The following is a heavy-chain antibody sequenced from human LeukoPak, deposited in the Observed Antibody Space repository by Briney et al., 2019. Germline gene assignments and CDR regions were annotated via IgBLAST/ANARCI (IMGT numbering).Heavy chain of an antibody. J-gene: IGHJ4*02. V-gene: IGHV3-23*03. D-gene: IGHD3-16*01. CDR1: GFTFSTYA. CDR3: ARVGGDDYGDS. CDR2: IYSGGRT. Sequence: PGRSLRLSCAASGFTFSTYALSWVRQAPGKGLEWVSVIYSGGRTYYAESVKGRFTISRDNSKNTVYLQMNSLRAEDTAVYYCARVGGDDYGDSWGQGTLVTVSS.